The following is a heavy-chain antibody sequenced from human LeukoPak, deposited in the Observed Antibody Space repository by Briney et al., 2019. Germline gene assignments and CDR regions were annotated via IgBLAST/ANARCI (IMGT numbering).Heavy chain of an antibody. CDR1: RFTFSSYA. CDR3: ARGRNPTSTLNYGMDV. Sequence: SGGSLRLSCAASRFTFSSYAMSWVRQAPGKGLEWISYISSSSSTIYYADSVKGRLTISRDNAKNSLYLQMNSLRDEDTAVYYCARGRNPTSTLNYGMDVWGQGTTVTVSS. J-gene: IGHJ6*02. CDR2: ISSSSSTI. V-gene: IGHV3-48*02.